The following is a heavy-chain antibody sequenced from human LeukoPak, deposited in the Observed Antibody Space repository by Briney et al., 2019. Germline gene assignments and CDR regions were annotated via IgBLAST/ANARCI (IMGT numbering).Heavy chain of an antibody. CDR1: GFTFSGSA. CDR2: IRSKANSYAT. J-gene: IGHJ4*02. V-gene: IGHV3-73*01. CDR3: TRRIVVVPAATDY. Sequence: GESLKISCAASGFTFSGSAMHWVRQASGKGLEWVGRIRSKANSYATAYAASVKGRFTISRDDSKNTAYLQMNSLKTEDTAVYYCTRRIVVVPAATDYWSEGTLVTVSS. D-gene: IGHD2-2*01.